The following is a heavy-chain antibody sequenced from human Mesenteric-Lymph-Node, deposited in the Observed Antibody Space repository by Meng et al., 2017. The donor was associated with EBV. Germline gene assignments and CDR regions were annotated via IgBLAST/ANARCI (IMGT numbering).Heavy chain of an antibody. D-gene: IGHD4-11*01. Sequence: QVRLQQWGAGLVKPSETLSLACAVYGGSFSAYYWSWIRQPPGKGLEWIGEINDSGSTNYNPSLKSRVTISLDTSNKHFSLKLSSVTAADAAVYYCARSYSNFQFFDSWGQGTLVTVSS. CDR2: INDSGST. V-gene: IGHV4-34*01. CDR3: ARSYSNFQFFDS. CDR1: GGSFSAYY. J-gene: IGHJ4*02.